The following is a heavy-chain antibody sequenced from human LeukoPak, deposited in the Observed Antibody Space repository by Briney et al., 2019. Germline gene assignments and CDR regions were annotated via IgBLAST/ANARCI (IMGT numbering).Heavy chain of an antibody. V-gene: IGHV3-30*03. D-gene: IGHD2-15*01. J-gene: IGHJ4*02. CDR3: ARDHAGSGRAFDY. CDR1: GFTFSTYG. CDR2: LSSGGINK. Sequence: PGRSLRLSCAASGFTFSTYGIHWVRQAPGQGLEWVGLLSSGGINKHYADSVKGRFIISRDNSMNTLYLQMNSLGVEDTAVYYCARDHAGSGRAFDYWGQGTLVTVSS.